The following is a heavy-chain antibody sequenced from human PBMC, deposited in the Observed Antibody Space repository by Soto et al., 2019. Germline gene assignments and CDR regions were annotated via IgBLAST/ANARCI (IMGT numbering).Heavy chain of an antibody. CDR2: IIPIFGTA. CDR3: ARVEGDCSGGSCYTFDY. V-gene: IGHV1-69*12. CDR1: GGTFSSYA. Sequence: QVQLVQSGAEVKKPGSSVKVSCKASGGTFSSYAISWVRQAPGQGLEWMGGIIPIFGTANYAQKFQGRVTITADESASTAYMERSSLRSEDTAVYYCARVEGDCSGGSCYTFDYWGQGTLVTVSS. D-gene: IGHD2-15*01. J-gene: IGHJ4*02.